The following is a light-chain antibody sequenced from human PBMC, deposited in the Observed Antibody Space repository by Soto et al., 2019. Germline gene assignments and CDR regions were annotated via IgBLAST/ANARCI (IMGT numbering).Light chain of an antibody. Sequence: EIVLTQSPGTLSLSPGERVTLSCRGSQSVSSSYLAWYLQKPGQAPRLLIYGASSRATGIPDRFSGSGSGTDFILTISRLESEDFAVYYCQQYGRSPWTFGQGTKVDIK. J-gene: IGKJ1*01. CDR1: QSVSSSY. CDR3: QQYGRSPWT. CDR2: GAS. V-gene: IGKV3-20*01.